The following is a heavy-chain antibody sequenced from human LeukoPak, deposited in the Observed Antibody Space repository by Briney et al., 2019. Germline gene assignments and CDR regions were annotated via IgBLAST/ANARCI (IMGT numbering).Heavy chain of an antibody. V-gene: IGHV4-59*08. CDR3: ARLRWHYYFDY. J-gene: IGHJ4*02. D-gene: IGHD4-23*01. Sequence: SETLSLTCTVSGGSISSYYWSWIRQPPGEALQWIGYIFFTGNTNYNPSLRSRVTISIDTSKNQFSLQLSSVTAADTAVYYCARLRWHYYFDYWGQGTLVTVSS. CDR1: GGSISSYY. CDR2: IFFTGNT.